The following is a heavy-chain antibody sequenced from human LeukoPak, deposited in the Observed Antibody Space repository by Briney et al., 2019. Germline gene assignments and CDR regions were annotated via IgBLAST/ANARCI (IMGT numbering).Heavy chain of an antibody. D-gene: IGHD3-10*01. CDR2: IRYDGSNK. CDR3: ARNMQGLGELLSGFDY. CDR1: GFTFSSYG. J-gene: IGHJ4*02. Sequence: GGSLRLSCAASGFTFSSYGMHWVRQAPGKGLEWVAFIRYDGSNKYYADSVKGRFTISRDNAKNSLYLQMNSLRAEDTAVYYCARNMQGLGELLSGFDYWGQGTLVTVSS. V-gene: IGHV3-33*08.